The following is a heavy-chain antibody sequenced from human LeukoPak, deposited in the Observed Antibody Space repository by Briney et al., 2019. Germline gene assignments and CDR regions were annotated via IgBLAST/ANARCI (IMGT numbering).Heavy chain of an antibody. Sequence: PSETLSLTCTVSGYSISSGYYWAWIRQPPGKGLQWIGNIYHSGSTYYNPSLKSRVTISVDTSKNQFSLKLSSVTAADTAVYYCARDDRYYYDSSGPDPSDAFDIWGQGTMVTVSS. D-gene: IGHD3-22*01. J-gene: IGHJ3*02. CDR2: IYHSGST. CDR1: GYSISSGYY. CDR3: ARDDRYYYDSSGPDPSDAFDI. V-gene: IGHV4-38-2*02.